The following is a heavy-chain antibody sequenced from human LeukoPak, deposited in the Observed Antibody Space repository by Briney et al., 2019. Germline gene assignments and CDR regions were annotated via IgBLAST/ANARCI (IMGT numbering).Heavy chain of an antibody. D-gene: IGHD6-19*01. V-gene: IGHV3-7*01. CDR2: IKQDGSEK. Sequence: PGGSLRLSCAASGFTFSSYWMSWVRQAPGKGLEWVANIKQDGSEKYYVDSVKGRFTISRDNAKNSLYLQMNSLRAEDTGVYYCARGTYSSGWGRNYYYGMDVWGQGTTVTVSS. CDR1: GFTFSSYW. CDR3: ARGTYSSGWGRNYYYGMDV. J-gene: IGHJ6*02.